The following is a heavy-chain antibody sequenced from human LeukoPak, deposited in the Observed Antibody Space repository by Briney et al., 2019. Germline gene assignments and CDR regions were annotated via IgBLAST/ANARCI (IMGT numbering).Heavy chain of an antibody. V-gene: IGHV3-23*01. CDR2: VSGSGGNT. J-gene: IGHJ4*02. D-gene: IGHD4/OR15-4a*01. Sequence: TGGSLRLSCAASGFTFSSYEMNWVRQAPGKGLEWVSSVSGSGGNTHYADSVKGRFTISRDNSKNTLSLQMNSLRAEDTAVYYCAKSGLSRFDYWGQGTLVTVSS. CDR3: AKSGLSRFDY. CDR1: GFTFSSYE.